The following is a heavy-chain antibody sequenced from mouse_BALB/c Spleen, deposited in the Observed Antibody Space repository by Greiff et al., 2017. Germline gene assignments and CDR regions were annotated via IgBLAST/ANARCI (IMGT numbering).Heavy chain of an antibody. CDR1: GFTFSSYA. Sequence: EVKLMESGGGLVKPGGSLKLSCAASGFTFSSYAMSWVRQTPEKRLEWVASISSGGSTYYPDSVKGRFTISRDNARNILYLQMSSLRSEDTAMYYCARVTMITLFAYWGQGTLVTVSA. CDR2: ISSGGST. V-gene: IGHV5-6-5*01. CDR3: ARVTMITLFAY. D-gene: IGHD2-4*01. J-gene: IGHJ3*01.